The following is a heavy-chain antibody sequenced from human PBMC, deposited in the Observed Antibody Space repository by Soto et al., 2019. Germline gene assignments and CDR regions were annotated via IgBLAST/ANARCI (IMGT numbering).Heavy chain of an antibody. J-gene: IGHJ4*01. V-gene: IGHV3-13*01. Sequence: EVQLVESGGGLVQPGGSLRLSCAASGFTFSSYDTHWVRQATGKGLEWVSAIGTAGDTYYPGSVKGRFTISRENAKNSLYLEMNSLRAGDTAVYYCARAAEVGATTAFGYWGHGPLVTVSS. CDR1: GFTFSSYD. CDR3: ARAAEVGATTAFGY. CDR2: IGTAGDT. D-gene: IGHD1-26*01.